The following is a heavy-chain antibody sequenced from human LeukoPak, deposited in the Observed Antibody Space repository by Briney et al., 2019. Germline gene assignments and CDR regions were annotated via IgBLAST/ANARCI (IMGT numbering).Heavy chain of an antibody. CDR3: AIHIVVVPAAKKTNWFDP. CDR1: GGSFSGCY. V-gene: IGHV4-34*01. J-gene: IGHJ5*02. Sequence: SETLSLTCAVYGGSFSGCYWSWIRQPPGKGLEWIGEINHSGSTNYNPSLKSRVTISVDTSKNQFSLKLSSVTAADTAVYYCAIHIVVVPAAKKTNWFDPWGQGTLVTVSS. CDR2: INHSGST. D-gene: IGHD2-2*01.